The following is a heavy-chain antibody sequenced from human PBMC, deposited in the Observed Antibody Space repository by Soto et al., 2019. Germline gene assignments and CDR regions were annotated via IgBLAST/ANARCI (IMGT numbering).Heavy chain of an antibody. CDR2: IIPILGIA. CDR1: GGTFSSYT. D-gene: IGHD3-22*01. Sequence: SVKVSCKASGGTFSSYTISWVRQAPGQGLEWMGRIIPILGIANYAQKFQGRVTITADKSTSTAYMELSSLRSEDTAVYYCARDGDSSGYLDYWGQGTLVTVSS. J-gene: IGHJ4*02. V-gene: IGHV1-69*04. CDR3: ARDGDSSGYLDY.